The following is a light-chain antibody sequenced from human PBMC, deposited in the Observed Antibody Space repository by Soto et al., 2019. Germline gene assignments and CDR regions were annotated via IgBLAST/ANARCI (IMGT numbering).Light chain of an antibody. J-gene: IGKJ3*01. CDR1: QSVSVNS. CDR2: AAS. Sequence: EIVLTQSPGTLSLSPGDRATLSCRASQSVSVNSLAWYQQKGGPAPRLLIYAASTRATGVPDRISDTGSGKDFALTSSRLETDDAAVYYWQQYGGSPFTFGPGTKVEIK. V-gene: IGKV3-20*01. CDR3: QQYGGSPFT.